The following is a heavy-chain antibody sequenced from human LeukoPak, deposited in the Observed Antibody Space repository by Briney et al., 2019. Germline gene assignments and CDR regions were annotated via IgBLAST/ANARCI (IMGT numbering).Heavy chain of an antibody. D-gene: IGHD4-17*01. CDR3: ARDPDGDYDFDY. Sequence: GGSLRLSCAASGFSFSDYGMNWVRRAPGKGLEWLSHINSNGAVISYADSVKGRFTISRDTAKSSLYLQMNSLKIEDTAIYICARDPDGDYDFDYWGQGTLVTVSS. V-gene: IGHV3-48*01. CDR1: GFSFSDYG. CDR2: INSNGAVI. J-gene: IGHJ4*02.